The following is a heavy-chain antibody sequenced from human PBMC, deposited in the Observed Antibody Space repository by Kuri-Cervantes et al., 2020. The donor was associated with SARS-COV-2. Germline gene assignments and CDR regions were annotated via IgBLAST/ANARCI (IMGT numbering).Heavy chain of an antibody. V-gene: IGHV4-39*07. CDR2: VHSSGST. Sequence: SETLSLTCSVSRGSINSHGSITSNFWTWIRQPPGRGLEWIGDVHSSGSTYYNPSLKSRVTISVDTSKNQFSLKLSSVTAADTAVYYCARVGATNPVVDYWGQGTLVTVSS. CDR1: RGSINSHGSITSNF. J-gene: IGHJ4*02. D-gene: IGHD1-26*01. CDR3: ARVGATNPVVDY.